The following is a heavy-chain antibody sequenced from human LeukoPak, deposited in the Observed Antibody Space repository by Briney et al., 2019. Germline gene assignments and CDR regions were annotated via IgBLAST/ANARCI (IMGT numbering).Heavy chain of an antibody. V-gene: IGHV3-33*01. D-gene: IGHD3-10*01. Sequence: GRSLRLSCAASGFTFSSYGMHWVRQAPGKGLEWVAVIWYDGSNKYYADSVKGRFTISRDNSKNTLYLQMNSLRAEDTAVYCCARSGGDSNVLLWFGEQYYFDYWGQGTLVTVSS. CDR2: IWYDGSNK. CDR3: ARSGGDSNVLLWFGEQYYFDY. CDR1: GFTFSSYG. J-gene: IGHJ4*02.